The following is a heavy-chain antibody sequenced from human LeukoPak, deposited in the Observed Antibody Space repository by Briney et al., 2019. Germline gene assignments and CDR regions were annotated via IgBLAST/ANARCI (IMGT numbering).Heavy chain of an antibody. Sequence: GASVKVSCKASGYTFTGYYMHWVRQAPGQGLEWMGWINPNSGGTNYAQKFQGWVTMTRDTSISTAYMELSSLRSEDTAVYYCATDEVGATTDWGQGTLVTVSS. V-gene: IGHV1-2*04. J-gene: IGHJ4*02. CDR1: GYTFTGYY. D-gene: IGHD1-26*01. CDR2: INPNSGGT. CDR3: ATDEVGATTD.